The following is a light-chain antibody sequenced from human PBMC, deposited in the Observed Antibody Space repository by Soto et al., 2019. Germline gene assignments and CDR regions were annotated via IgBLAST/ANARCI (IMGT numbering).Light chain of an antibody. CDR1: QGINCF. V-gene: IGKV1-9*01. Sequence: IQLTQSPSSLSASVSDSATITCRASQGINCFLACYQQKPRKAPKLLIYAASTLQSGVPSRFSGSGSGTDFTLTISSLQPEDFATYYCQQLERYPSTFGGGTKVDIK. CDR2: AAS. J-gene: IGKJ4*01. CDR3: QQLERYPST.